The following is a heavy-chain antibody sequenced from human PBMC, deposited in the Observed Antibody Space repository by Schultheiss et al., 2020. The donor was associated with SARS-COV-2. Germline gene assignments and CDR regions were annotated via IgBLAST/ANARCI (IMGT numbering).Heavy chain of an antibody. J-gene: IGHJ4*02. CDR3: VRGRAGGVYDFWSGYFDY. Sequence: GGSLRLSCAASGFTFSSYAMHWVRQAPGKGLEWVAVISYDGSNKYYADSVKGRFTISRDNSKNTLYLQMNSLRPEDMAVYYCVRGRAGGVYDFWSGYFDYWGQGTLVTVSS. V-gene: IGHV3-30-3*01. D-gene: IGHD3-3*01. CDR1: GFTFSSYA. CDR2: ISYDGSNK.